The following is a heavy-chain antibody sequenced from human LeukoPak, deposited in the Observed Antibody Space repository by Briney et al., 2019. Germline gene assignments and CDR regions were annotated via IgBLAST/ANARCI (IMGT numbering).Heavy chain of an antibody. CDR2: ISSNGGST. D-gene: IGHD4-11*01. J-gene: IGHJ6*03. Sequence: GGSLRLSCAASGFTFSSYAMHWVRQAPGKGLEYVSAISSNGGSTYYANSVKGRFTISRDNSKNTLYLQMGSLRAGDMAVYYCARDPVTTGGGYYYYYYMDVWGKGTTVTVSS. CDR3: ARDPVTTGGGYYYYYYMDV. V-gene: IGHV3-64*01. CDR1: GFTFSSYA.